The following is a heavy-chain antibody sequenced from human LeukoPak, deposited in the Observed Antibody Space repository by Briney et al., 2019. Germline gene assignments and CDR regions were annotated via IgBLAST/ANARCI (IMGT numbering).Heavy chain of an antibody. Sequence: PGGSLRLSCAASGFTFSSYAMSWVRQAPGKGLEWVSVISGSGGSTYYAGSVKGRFTISRDNSKNTLYLQMNSLRAEDTAVHYCARDRVPNYYDSLFHWGQGTLVTVSS. D-gene: IGHD3-22*01. CDR3: ARDRVPNYYDSLFH. J-gene: IGHJ4*02. CDR1: GFTFSSYA. CDR2: ISGSGGST. V-gene: IGHV3-23*01.